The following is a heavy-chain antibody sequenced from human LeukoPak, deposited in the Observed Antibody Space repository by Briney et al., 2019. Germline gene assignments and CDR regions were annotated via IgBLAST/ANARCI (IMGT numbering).Heavy chain of an antibody. V-gene: IGHV2-70*11. J-gene: IGHJ4*02. CDR2: IDWDDDK. D-gene: IGHD3-9*01. Sequence: SGPALAKPTQTLTLTCTFSGFSLSTSGMCVSWIRQPPGKALEWLARIDWDDDKYYSTSLKTRLTISKDTSRNQVVLTMTNMDPVDTATYYCARIYYDILTGCSFDYWGQGTLVTVSS. CDR1: GFSLSTSGMC. CDR3: ARIYYDILTGCSFDY.